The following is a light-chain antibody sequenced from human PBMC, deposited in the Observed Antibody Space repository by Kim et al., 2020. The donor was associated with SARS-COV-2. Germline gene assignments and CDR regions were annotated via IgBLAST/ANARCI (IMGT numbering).Light chain of an antibody. CDR3: QRYNSAPRT. CDR1: QGISNY. J-gene: IGKJ1*01. Sequence: GSVGDRVPITCRASQGISNYLAWYQQKPGKVPKLLIYAASTLQSGVPSRFSGSGSGTDFTLSISTLQPEDVATYYCQRYNSAPRTFGQGTKVDIK. V-gene: IGKV1-27*01. CDR2: AAS.